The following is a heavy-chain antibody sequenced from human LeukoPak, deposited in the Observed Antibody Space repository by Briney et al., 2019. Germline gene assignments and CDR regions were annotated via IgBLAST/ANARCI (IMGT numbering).Heavy chain of an antibody. V-gene: IGHV4-30-4*08. CDR1: GGSISSGDYY. CDR2: IYYSGST. Sequence: PSQTLSLTCTVSGGSISSGDYYWSWIRQPPGKGLEWIGYIYYSGSTYYNPSLKSRVTISVDTSKNQLSLKLSSVTAADTAGYYCARETPYCSSTSCYGHHYSYSYMDVWGKGTTVTVSS. CDR3: ARETPYCSSTSCYGHHYSYSYMDV. J-gene: IGHJ6*03. D-gene: IGHD2-2*01.